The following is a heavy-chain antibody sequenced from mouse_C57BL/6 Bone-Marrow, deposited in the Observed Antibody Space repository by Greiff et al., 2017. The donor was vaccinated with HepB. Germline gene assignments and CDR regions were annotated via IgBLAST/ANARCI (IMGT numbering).Heavy chain of an antibody. CDR3: ARRGRLLRGPFDV. Sequence: VQLQQPGTELVKPGASVKLSCKASGYTFTSYWMHWVKQRPGQGLEWIGNINPSNGGTNYNEKFKSKATLTVDKSSSTAYMQLSSPTSEDSAVYYCARRGRLLRGPFDVWGTGTTVTVSS. J-gene: IGHJ1*03. CDR2: INPSNGGT. CDR1: GYTFTSYW. V-gene: IGHV1-53*01. D-gene: IGHD1-1*01.